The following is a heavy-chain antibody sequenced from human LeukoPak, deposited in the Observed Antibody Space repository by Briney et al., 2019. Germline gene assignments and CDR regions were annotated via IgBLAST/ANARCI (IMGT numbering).Heavy chain of an antibody. CDR3: ARSGDFSGSLDCFDC. J-gene: IGHJ4*02. V-gene: IGHV4-59*12. CDR1: GGSISSYY. D-gene: IGHD1-26*01. Sequence: SETLSLTCTVSGGSISSYYWSWIRQPPGKGLEWIGYIYYSGNTNYNPSLKSRVTILVDTSKNQFSLKLSSVTAADTAVYYCARSGDFSGSLDCFDCWGQGTLVTVSS. CDR2: IYYSGNT.